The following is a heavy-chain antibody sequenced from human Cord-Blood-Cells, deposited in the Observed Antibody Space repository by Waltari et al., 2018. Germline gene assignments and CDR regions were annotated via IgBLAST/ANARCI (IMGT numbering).Heavy chain of an antibody. V-gene: IGHV1-18*01. CDR2: ISAYNGNT. J-gene: IGHJ4*01. D-gene: IGHD1-26*01. Sequence: HGLEWMGWISAYNGNTNYAQKLQGRVTMTTDTSTSTAYMELRSLRSDDTAVYYCARDPLASGSYYYWGQGTLVTVSS. CDR3: ARDPLASGSYYY.